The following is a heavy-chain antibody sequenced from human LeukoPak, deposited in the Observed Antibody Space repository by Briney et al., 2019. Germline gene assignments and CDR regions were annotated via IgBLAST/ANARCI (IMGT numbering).Heavy chain of an antibody. CDR3: ARDPGDTDWYNFDF. V-gene: IGHV4-59*11. Sequence: PSETLSLTCTVSGGSLSGHFWSWFRRPPGKGLENIGYIHSSGSTNYNPSCKSRVTVSLEMSKNQFSLSLSSVTAADTAVYYCARDPGDTDWYNFDFWGQGILVTVSS. J-gene: IGHJ4*02. D-gene: IGHD3-9*01. CDR1: GGSLSGHF. CDR2: IHSSGST.